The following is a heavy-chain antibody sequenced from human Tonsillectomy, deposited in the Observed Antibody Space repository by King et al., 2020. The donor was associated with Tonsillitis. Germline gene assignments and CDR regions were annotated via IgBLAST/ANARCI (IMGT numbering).Heavy chain of an antibody. CDR1: GFTFNNYA. D-gene: IGHD3-10*01. CDR3: VNSDGFYYFDY. Sequence: VQLVQSGGGVVQPGRSLRLSCLASGFTFNNYAMHWVRQAPGKGLEWVAVISYDGSKDYYADSVKGRFTISRDDSKNTVYLQMNSLGAEDTAVYYCVNSDGFYYFDYWGQGTLVTVSS. V-gene: IGHV3-30*18. J-gene: IGHJ4*02. CDR2: ISYDGSKD.